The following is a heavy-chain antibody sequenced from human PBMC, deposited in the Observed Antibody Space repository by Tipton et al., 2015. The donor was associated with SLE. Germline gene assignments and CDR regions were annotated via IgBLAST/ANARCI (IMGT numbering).Heavy chain of an antibody. Sequence: TLSLTCTVSGGSINSGGYYCNWIRQPAGKGLEWMGVVSHGGFIEYSPSLSGRVSMTLDTSRNQFSLRLTSVTAADTAVYYCARGGLSFFDYWGQGTLVTVSS. J-gene: IGHJ4*02. D-gene: IGHD3-16*01. CDR2: VSHGGFI. V-gene: IGHV4-61*02. CDR3: ARGGLSFFDY. CDR1: GGSINSGGYY.